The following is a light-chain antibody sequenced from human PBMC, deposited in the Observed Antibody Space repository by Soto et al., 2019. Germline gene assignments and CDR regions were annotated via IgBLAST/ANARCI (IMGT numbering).Light chain of an antibody. J-gene: IGLJ1*01. CDR2: DDN. V-gene: IGLV3-21*02. CDR1: NIGSKS. Sequence: SYELTQPPSVSVAPGQTARISCGGNNIGSKSVHWFQQKPGQAPVLVVYDDNDRPSGIPERFSGSNSGNTATLTISWVEAGDEADYYCQVWDSISDHFVFGTGTKVTVL. CDR3: QVWDSISDHFV.